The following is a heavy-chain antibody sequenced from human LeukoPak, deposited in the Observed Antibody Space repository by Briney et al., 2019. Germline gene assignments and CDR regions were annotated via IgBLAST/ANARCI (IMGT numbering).Heavy chain of an antibody. CDR2: MNPNSGNT. CDR3: AREKSRITGTTGNWFDP. J-gene: IGHJ5*02. V-gene: IGHV1-8*01. CDR1: GYTFTSYD. D-gene: IGHD1-20*01. Sequence: ASVKVSCKASGYTFTSYDINWVRQATGQGLEWMGWMNPNSGNTGYAQKFQGRVTMTWNTSISTAYMELSSLRSEDTAVYYCAREKSRITGTTGNWFDPWGQGTLVTVSS.